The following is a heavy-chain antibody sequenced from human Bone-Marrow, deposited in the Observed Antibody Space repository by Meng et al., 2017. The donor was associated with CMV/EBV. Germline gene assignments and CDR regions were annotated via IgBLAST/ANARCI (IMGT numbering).Heavy chain of an antibody. CDR1: GYTFTGYN. V-gene: IGHV1-2*02. D-gene: IGHD3-10*01. Sequence: ASVKVSCKASGYTFTGYNIHWVRRAPGQGLEWMGWINPNSGYTKYAQKFQGRVTLTRDTSISTAYMELSRLKSDDTAVFFCARLFHTSLGTNYYYGMDVWGQGTAVTVSS. CDR3: ARLFHTSLGTNYYYGMDV. J-gene: IGHJ6*02. CDR2: INPNSGYT.